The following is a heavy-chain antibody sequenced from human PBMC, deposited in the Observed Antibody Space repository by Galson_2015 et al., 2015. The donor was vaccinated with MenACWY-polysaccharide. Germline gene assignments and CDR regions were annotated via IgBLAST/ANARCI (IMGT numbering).Heavy chain of an antibody. CDR1: GGSFSRYY. Sequence: SETLSLTCAVYGGSFSRYYWTWIRQPPGKGLEWIGEMNDSGSANYNPSLKSRVTISVDTSKNQFSLRLNSVTAADTAVYYCARAYLWSGYSPLRYWGQGALVTVSS. V-gene: IGHV4-34*01. CDR2: MNDSGSA. J-gene: IGHJ4*02. CDR3: ARAYLWSGYSPLRY. D-gene: IGHD3-3*01.